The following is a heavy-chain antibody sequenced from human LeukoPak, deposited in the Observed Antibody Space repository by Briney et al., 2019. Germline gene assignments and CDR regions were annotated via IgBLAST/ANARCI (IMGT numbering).Heavy chain of an antibody. Sequence: ETLSLTCTVSGGSISSSSYYWGWIRQAPGKGLEWISYISTSTTTIYYANSVKGRFTISRDNAKKSLYLQMNSLRVEDTGVYYCASWGEGALDNWGQGTLVTVSS. V-gene: IGHV3-48*01. J-gene: IGHJ4*02. D-gene: IGHD1-26*01. CDR1: GGSISSSS. CDR2: ISTSTTTI. CDR3: ASWGEGALDN.